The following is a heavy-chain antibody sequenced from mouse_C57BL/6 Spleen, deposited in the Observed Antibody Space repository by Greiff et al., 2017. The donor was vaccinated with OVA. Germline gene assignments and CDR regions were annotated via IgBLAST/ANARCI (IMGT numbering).Heavy chain of an antibody. CDR2: IYPGDGDT. Sequence: VQLQQSGPELVKPGASVKISCKASGYAFSSSWMNWVKQRPGKGLEWIGRIYPGDGDTNYNGKFKGKATLTADKSSSTAYMQLSRLTSEDAAVYFCANYDYAMDYWGQGTSVTVSS. CDR1: GYAFSSSW. D-gene: IGHD2-4*01. V-gene: IGHV1-82*01. J-gene: IGHJ4*01. CDR3: ANYDYAMDY.